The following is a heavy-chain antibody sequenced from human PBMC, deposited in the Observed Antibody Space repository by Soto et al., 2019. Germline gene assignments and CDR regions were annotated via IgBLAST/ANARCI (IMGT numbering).Heavy chain of an antibody. D-gene: IGHD2-2*01. CDR1: GFTFSSYG. CDR3: ARSRPAVLRDIDDY. CDR2: IWYDGSNK. J-gene: IGHJ4*02. Sequence: QVQLVESGGGVVQPGRSLRLSCAASGFTFSSYGMHGVRQAPGKGLEWVAVIWYDGSNKYYADSVKGRFTISRDNSKNTLYLQMNSLRAEDTAVYYCARSRPAVLRDIDDYWGQGTLVTVSS. V-gene: IGHV3-33*01.